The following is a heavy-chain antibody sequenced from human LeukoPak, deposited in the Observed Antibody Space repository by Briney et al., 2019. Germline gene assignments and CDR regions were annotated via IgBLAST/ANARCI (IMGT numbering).Heavy chain of an antibody. CDR2: INHSGST. Sequence: PSETLSLTCAVYGGSFSGYYWSWIRQPPGKGLELIGEINHSGSTNYNPSLKSRVTISVDTSKNQFSLRLSSVTAADTAVYYCARGISFDYWGQGTLVTVS. CDR3: ARGISFDY. CDR1: GGSFSGYY. J-gene: IGHJ4*01. D-gene: IGHD2/OR15-2a*01. V-gene: IGHV4-34*01.